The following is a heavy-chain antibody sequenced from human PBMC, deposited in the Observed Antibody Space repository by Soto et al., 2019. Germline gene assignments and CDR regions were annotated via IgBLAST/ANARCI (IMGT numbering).Heavy chain of an antibody. CDR1: GGTFSSYA. CDR2: IIPIFGTA. V-gene: IGHV1-69*13. CDR3: ARGTARPPVYYYYGMDV. D-gene: IGHD6-6*01. Sequence: SVKVSCKASGGTFSSYAISWVRQAPGQGLEWMGGIIPIFGTANYAQKFQGRVTITADESTSTAYMELSSLRSEDTAVYYCARGTARPPVYYYYGMDVWGQGTKVTVSS. J-gene: IGHJ6*02.